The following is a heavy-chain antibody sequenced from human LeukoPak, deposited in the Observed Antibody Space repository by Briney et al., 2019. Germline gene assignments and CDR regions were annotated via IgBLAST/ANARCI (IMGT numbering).Heavy chain of an antibody. V-gene: IGHV4-31*03. CDR3: ARLEEYYYDSSGLRPFDY. CDR1: GGSISSGGYY. J-gene: IGHJ4*02. Sequence: PSETLSLTCTVSGGSISSGGYYWSWIRQHPGKGLEWIGYIYYSGSTYYNPSLKSRVTISVDTSKNQFSLKLSSVTAADTAVYYCARLEEYYYDSSGLRPFDYWGQGTLVTVSS. D-gene: IGHD3-22*01. CDR2: IYYSGST.